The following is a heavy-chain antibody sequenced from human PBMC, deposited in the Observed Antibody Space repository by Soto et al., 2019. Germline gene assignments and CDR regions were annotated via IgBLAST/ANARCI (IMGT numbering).Heavy chain of an antibody. D-gene: IGHD4-17*01. CDR1: GGSISPSY. CDR2: IYYSGIT. V-gene: IGHV4-59*01. Sequence: PSVTLSLTCTVSGGSISPSYWSWIRQSPGKGLEWIGYIYYSGITDYNPSLKSRVTISVDTSKSQFSLKLSSVTAADTAVYYCARGGEVYAFAYWAQGTLVTVSS. J-gene: IGHJ4*02. CDR3: ARGGEVYAFAY.